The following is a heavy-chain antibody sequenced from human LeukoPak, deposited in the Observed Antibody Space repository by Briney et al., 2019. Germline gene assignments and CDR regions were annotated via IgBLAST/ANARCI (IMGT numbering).Heavy chain of an antibody. CDR1: GFTFSSYA. Sequence: GGSLRLSCAASGFTFSSYAMSWVRQAPGKGLEWVSGISGSAGRTFYADSVKGRSTISRDNAKNTLYLQMNSLRAEDTALYYCAKDLFSGNGCRLDYWGQGTLVTVSS. CDR2: ISGSAGRT. CDR3: AKDLFSGNGCRLDY. J-gene: IGHJ4*02. D-gene: IGHD2-8*01. V-gene: IGHV3-23*01.